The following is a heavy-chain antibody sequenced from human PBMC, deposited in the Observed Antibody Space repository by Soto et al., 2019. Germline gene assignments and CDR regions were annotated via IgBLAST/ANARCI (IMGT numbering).Heavy chain of an antibody. J-gene: IGHJ4*02. D-gene: IGHD2-8*01. V-gene: IGHV1-18*01. CDR2: ISAYNGNT. Sequence: QVQLVQSGAEVKKPGASVTVSCKASGSTFTSYGISWVRQAPGQGLEWMGWISAYNGNTNYAPKLQGRGTKTTDTTTSTAYMELRSLRTDDTAVYYCARGARVSYYLDYWGQGTLGTVAS. CDR3: ARGARVSYYLDY. CDR1: GSTFTSYG.